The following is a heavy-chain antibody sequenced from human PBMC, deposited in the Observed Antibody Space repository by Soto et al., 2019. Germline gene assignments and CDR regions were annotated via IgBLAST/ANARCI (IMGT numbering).Heavy chain of an antibody. V-gene: IGHV3-30-3*01. CDR2: ISFDGSTK. J-gene: IGHJ6*02. D-gene: IGHD2-2*01. Sequence: QVQLVEFGGGVVQPGRSLRLSCAASRFTFSNYAMHWVRQAPGKGLQWVALISFDGSTKYYADSVKGRFTISRDNSKNPLYLQMNSLRAEDTAVYYCARRPGYCRTTRCYGRDFAMDVWGQGTTVTVSS. CDR3: ARRPGYCRTTRCYGRDFAMDV. CDR1: RFTFSNYA.